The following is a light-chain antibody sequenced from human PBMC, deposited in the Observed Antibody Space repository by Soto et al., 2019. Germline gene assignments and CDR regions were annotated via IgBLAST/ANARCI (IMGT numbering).Light chain of an antibody. CDR3: QAWDSSTDCYV. Sequence: SYELTQPPSVSVSPGQTASITCSGDKLGDEYACWYQQKPGQSPVLVIYQDSKRPSGIPERFSGSNYGNTDTLTISGTQAMDEADYYCQAWDSSTDCYVFGTGTKVTVL. CDR1: KLGDEY. CDR2: QDS. V-gene: IGLV3-1*01. J-gene: IGLJ1*01.